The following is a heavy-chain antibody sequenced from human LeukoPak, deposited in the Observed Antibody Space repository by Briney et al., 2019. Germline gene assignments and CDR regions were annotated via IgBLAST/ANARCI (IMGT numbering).Heavy chain of an antibody. CDR3: ARGRSSGWYSAGYFDY. J-gene: IGHJ4*02. CDR2: INHSGST. Sequence: PSETLSLTCAVYGGSFSGYYWSWIRQPPGKGLEWIGEINHSGSTNYNPSLKSRVTISVDTSKNQFSLKLSSVTAADTAVYYCARGRSSGWYSAGYFDYWDQGTLVTVSS. CDR1: GGSFSGYY. D-gene: IGHD6-19*01. V-gene: IGHV4-34*01.